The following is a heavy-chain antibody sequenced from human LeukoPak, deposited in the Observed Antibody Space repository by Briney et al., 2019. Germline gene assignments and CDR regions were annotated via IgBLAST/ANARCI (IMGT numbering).Heavy chain of an antibody. CDR1: KYTFSSYW. Sequence: GGSLRLSCVASKYTFSSYWMSWVRQAPGQGLEWVANIKRDGSEEYYVDSVKGRFTISRDNAKNSLYLQMNSLSSEDTAVYYCARDPYSNFFGAFDIWGQGTMVTVSS. J-gene: IGHJ3*02. V-gene: IGHV3-7*04. CDR3: ARDPYSNFFGAFDI. D-gene: IGHD6-13*01. CDR2: IKRDGSEE.